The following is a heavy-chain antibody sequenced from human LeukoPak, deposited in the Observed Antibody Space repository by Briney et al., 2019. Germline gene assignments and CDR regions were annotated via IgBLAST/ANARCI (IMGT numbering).Heavy chain of an antibody. Sequence: PGGSLRLSCAASGFTFSGSAMHWVRQASGKGLEWVGRIRSKANSYATAYAASVKGRFTISRDDSKNTLYLQMNSLRAEDTAVYYCAKDLLSGGNCYSIFHYWGQGTLVTVSS. J-gene: IGHJ4*02. CDR2: IRSKANSYAT. D-gene: IGHD2-15*01. CDR3: AKDLLSGGNCYSIFHY. CDR1: GFTFSGSA. V-gene: IGHV3-73*01.